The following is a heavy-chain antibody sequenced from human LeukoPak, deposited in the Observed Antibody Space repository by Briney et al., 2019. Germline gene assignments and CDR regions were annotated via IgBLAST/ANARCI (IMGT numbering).Heavy chain of an antibody. D-gene: IGHD3-10*01. CDR3: ARVEPMVRGVIDHYYGMDV. CDR1: GGSVSSNTAA. J-gene: IGHJ6*04. CDR2: TYYRSKWYN. V-gene: IGHV6-1*01. Sequence: SQTLSLTCAISGGSVSSNTAAWHWIRQSPSRGLEWLGRTYYRSKWYNDCAVSVKSRITINPVTSKNQFSLQLNSVTPEDTAVYYCARVEPMVRGVIDHYYGMDVWGKGTTVTVSS.